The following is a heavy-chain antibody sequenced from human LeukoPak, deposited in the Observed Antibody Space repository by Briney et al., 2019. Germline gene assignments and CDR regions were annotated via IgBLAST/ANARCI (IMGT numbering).Heavy chain of an antibody. J-gene: IGHJ6*02. CDR1: GGSISSYY. CDR3: AGMVRGVTHYYYYGMDV. V-gene: IGHV4-59*06. Sequence: SETLSLTCTVSGGSISSYYWSWIRQPPGKGLEWIGYIYYSGSTYYNPSLKSRVTISVDTSKNQFSLKLSSVTAADTAVYYCAGMVRGVTHYYYYGMDVWGQGTTVTVSS. CDR2: IYYSGST. D-gene: IGHD3-10*01.